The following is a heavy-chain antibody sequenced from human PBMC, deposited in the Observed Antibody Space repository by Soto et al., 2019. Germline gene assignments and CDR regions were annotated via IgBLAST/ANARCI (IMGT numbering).Heavy chain of an antibody. J-gene: IGHJ4*02. Sequence: GGSLSLSCAASGFTFSRNAMNWVRQAPGKGLEWVSVMSVSGGSTYYADSVTGRFTISRDNSKNTLYLQMNTLRAEDTAVYYCAKGYREYSSSWFDYWGQGTLVTVSS. CDR1: GFTFSRNA. CDR3: AKGYREYSSSWFDY. CDR2: MSVSGGST. D-gene: IGHD6-13*01. V-gene: IGHV3-23*01.